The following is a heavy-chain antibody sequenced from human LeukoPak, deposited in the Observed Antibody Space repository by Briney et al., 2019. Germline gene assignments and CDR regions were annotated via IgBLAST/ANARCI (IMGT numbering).Heavy chain of an antibody. Sequence: PGRSLRLSCTASGFTFGDYAMSWVRQAPGKGLEWVGFIRSKAYGGTTEYAASVKGRFTISRDGSKSIAYLQMNSLKTEDTAVYYCTREGRYGSGSYLHWGQGTLVTVSS. CDR1: GFTFGDYA. CDR3: TREGRYGSGSYLH. CDR2: IRSKAYGGTT. D-gene: IGHD3-10*01. V-gene: IGHV3-49*04. J-gene: IGHJ4*02.